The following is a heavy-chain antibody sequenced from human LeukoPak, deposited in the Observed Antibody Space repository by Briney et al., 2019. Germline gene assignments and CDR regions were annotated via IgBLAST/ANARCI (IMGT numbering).Heavy chain of an antibody. D-gene: IGHD6-13*01. J-gene: IGHJ6*02. V-gene: IGHV3-66*02. Sequence: GVSLRLSCAASGFTVNSNYMSWVRQAPGKXXXXXXXXXXGGSTYYADSVRGRFTISRDNSKNTLYLQMNSLRPEDTAIYYCARGFGKAAADVFGGYTMDVWGQGTTVTVSS. CDR1: GFTVNSNY. CDR2: XXXGGST. CDR3: ARGFGKAAADVFGGYTMDV.